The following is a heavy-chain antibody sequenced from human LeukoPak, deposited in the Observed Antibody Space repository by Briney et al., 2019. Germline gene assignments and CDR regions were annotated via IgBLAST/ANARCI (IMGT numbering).Heavy chain of an antibody. Sequence: PGGSLRLSCAASGFTFSNALMNWVRQSPGKGLEWVGRIKSKTDGGTTDYVAPVKGRFSISRDDSKNTLYLQMNSLKTEDTAVYYCATNFMENFDFWGQGTLVTVSS. D-gene: IGHD1-1*01. CDR3: ATNFMENFDF. J-gene: IGHJ4*02. V-gene: IGHV3-15*01. CDR1: GFTFSNAL. CDR2: IKSKTDGGTT.